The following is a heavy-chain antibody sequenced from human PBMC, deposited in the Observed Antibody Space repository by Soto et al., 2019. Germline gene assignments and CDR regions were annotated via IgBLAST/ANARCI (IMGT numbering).Heavy chain of an antibody. CDR3: ARFCGGDCNAFDI. V-gene: IGHV4-30-2*01. J-gene: IGHJ3*02. CDR2: IYHSGST. CDR1: GGSISSGGYS. D-gene: IGHD2-21*02. Sequence: PSETLSLTCAVSGGSISSGGYSWSWIRQPPGKGLEWIGYIYHSGSTYYNPSLKSRVTISVDRSKNQFSLKLSSVTAADTAVYYFARFCGGDCNAFDIWGQGTMVTVSS.